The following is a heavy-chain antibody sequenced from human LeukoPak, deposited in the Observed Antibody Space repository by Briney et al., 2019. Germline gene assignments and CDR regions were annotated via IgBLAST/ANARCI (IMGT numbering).Heavy chain of an antibody. V-gene: IGHV4-39*01. D-gene: IGHD2-8*01. J-gene: IGHJ4*02. CDR1: GCSISSTGYY. Sequence: SETLSLTCTVSGCSISSTGYYWGCMRQTPGQGLEWIGTFYYSEATYYNPSLESRVTMSVDTSKNTFSLKLSSVTAADAAVYYCARRLSGPGVIDYWGQGTLVTVSS. CDR2: FYYSEAT. CDR3: ARRLSGPGVIDY.